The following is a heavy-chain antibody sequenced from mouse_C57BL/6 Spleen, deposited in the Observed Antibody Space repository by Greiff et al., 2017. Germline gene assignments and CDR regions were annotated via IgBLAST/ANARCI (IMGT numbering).Heavy chain of an antibody. Sequence: QVQLQQSGAELARPGASVKLSCKASGYTFTSYGISWVKQRTGQGLEWIGEIYPRSGNTYYNEKFKGKATLTADKSSSTAYMELRSLTSEDSAVXFCAISGWDGALFDYWGQGTTLTVSS. V-gene: IGHV1-81*01. D-gene: IGHD4-1*01. J-gene: IGHJ2*01. CDR3: AISGWDGALFDY. CDR1: GYTFTSYG. CDR2: IYPRSGNT.